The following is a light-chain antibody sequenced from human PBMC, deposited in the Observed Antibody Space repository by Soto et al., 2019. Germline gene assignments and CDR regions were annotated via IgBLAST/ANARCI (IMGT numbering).Light chain of an antibody. J-gene: IGLJ3*02. CDR1: NIGSKN. Sequence: SYELTQPLSVSVALGQTARITCGGNNIGSKNVHWYQQKPGQAPVLVIYRASNRPSGIPERFSGSNSGNTATLTISRAQAGDEADYYCQLWDSSTARVFGGGTQLTVL. CDR3: QLWDSSTARV. CDR2: RAS. V-gene: IGLV3-9*01.